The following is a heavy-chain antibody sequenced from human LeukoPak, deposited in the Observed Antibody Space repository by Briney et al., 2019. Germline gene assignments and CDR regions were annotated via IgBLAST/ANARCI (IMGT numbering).Heavy chain of an antibody. CDR2: INHSGST. D-gene: IGHD3-10*01. J-gene: IGHJ4*02. CDR3: ARGFMVRGVITFDY. V-gene: IGHV4-34*01. Sequence: SETLSLTCAVYGGSFSGYYWGWIRQPPGKGLEWIGEINHSGSTNYNPSLKSRVTISVDTSKNQFSLKLSSVTAADTAVYYCARGFMVRGVITFDYWGQGTLVTVSS. CDR1: GGSFSGYY.